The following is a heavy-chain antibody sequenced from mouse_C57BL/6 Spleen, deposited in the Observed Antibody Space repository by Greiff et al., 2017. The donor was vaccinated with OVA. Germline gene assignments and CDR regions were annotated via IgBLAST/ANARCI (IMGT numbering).Heavy chain of an antibody. J-gene: IGHJ4*01. D-gene: IGHD2-4*01. V-gene: IGHV1-39*01. CDR2: INPNYGTT. CDR1: GYSFTDYN. CDR3: ARSLDYDGGYAMDY. Sequence: VQLKESGPELVKPGASVKISCKASGYSFTDYNMNWVKQSNGKSLEWIGVINPNYGTTSYNQKFKGKATLTVDQSSSTAYMQLNSLTSEDSAVYYCARSLDYDGGYAMDYWGQGTSVTVSS.